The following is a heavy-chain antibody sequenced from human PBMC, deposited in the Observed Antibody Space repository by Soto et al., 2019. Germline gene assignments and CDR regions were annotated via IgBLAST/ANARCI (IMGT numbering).Heavy chain of an antibody. CDR1: GFTFSSYS. CDR2: ISSSSSYI. Sequence: VGSLRLSCAASGFTFSSYSMNWVRQAPGKGLEWVSSISSSSSYIYYADSVKGRFTISRDNAKNSLYLQMNSLRAEDTAVYYCASDDYYDSSGHSYWGQGTLVTVSS. CDR3: ASDDYYDSSGHSY. J-gene: IGHJ4*02. V-gene: IGHV3-21*01. D-gene: IGHD3-22*01.